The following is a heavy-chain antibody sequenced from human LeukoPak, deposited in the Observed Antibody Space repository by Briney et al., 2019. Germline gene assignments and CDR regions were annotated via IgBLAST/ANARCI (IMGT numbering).Heavy chain of an antibody. Sequence: ASVKVSCKASGYTFTSYGISWVRQAPGQGLEWMGWISAYNGNTNYAQKLQGGVTMTTDTSTSTAYMELRSLRSDDTAVYYCAMLIAVAGSNWFDPWGQGTLVTVSS. CDR2: ISAYNGNT. J-gene: IGHJ5*02. CDR3: AMLIAVAGSNWFDP. CDR1: GYTFTSYG. D-gene: IGHD6-19*01. V-gene: IGHV1-18*01.